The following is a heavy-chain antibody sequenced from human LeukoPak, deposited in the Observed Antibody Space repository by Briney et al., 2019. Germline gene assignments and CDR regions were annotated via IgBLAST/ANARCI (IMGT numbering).Heavy chain of an antibody. CDR2: ISYDGSNK. CDR1: GFTFSSYA. D-gene: IGHD3-10*01. Sequence: GGSLRLSCAASGFTFSSYAMHWVRQAPGKGLEWVAVISYDGSNKYYADSVKGRFTISRDNSKNTLYLQMNSLRAEDTAVYYCARDTYYYGSGSYYISQKPYGMDVWGQGTTVTVSS. V-gene: IGHV3-30-3*01. J-gene: IGHJ6*02. CDR3: ARDTYYYGSGSYYISQKPYGMDV.